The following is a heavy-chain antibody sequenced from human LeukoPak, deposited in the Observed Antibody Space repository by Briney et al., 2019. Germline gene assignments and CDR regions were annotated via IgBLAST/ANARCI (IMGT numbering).Heavy chain of an antibody. D-gene: IGHD5-12*01. CDR2: ITPILGIA. CDR1: GGTFSSYA. V-gene: IGHV1-69*04. J-gene: IGHJ4*02. Sequence: SVKVSCKASGGTFSSYAISWVRQAPGQGLEWMGRITPILGIANYAQKFQGRVTITADKSTSTAYMELSSLRSEDTAVYYCARGPVVATAPLDYWGQGTLVTVSS. CDR3: ARGPVVATAPLDY.